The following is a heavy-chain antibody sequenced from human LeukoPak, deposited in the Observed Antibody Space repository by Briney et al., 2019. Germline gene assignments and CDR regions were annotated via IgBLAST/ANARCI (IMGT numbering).Heavy chain of an antibody. Sequence: GGSLRLSCAASGFTFSNAWMSWVRQAPGKGLEWVANIKQDGSEKYYVDSVKGRFTISRDNAKNSLYLQMNSLRAEDTAVYYCAREGSGTPPSSRYYYYYYMDVWGKGTTVTVSS. CDR1: GFTFSNAW. J-gene: IGHJ6*03. CDR3: AREGSGTPPSSRYYYYYYMDV. CDR2: IKQDGSEK. V-gene: IGHV3-7*01. D-gene: IGHD3-10*01.